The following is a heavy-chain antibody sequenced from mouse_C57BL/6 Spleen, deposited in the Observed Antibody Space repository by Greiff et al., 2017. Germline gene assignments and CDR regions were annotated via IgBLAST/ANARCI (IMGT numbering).Heavy chain of an antibody. J-gene: IGHJ3*01. Sequence: EVHLVESGGDLVKPGGSLKLSCAASGFTFSSYGMSWVRQTPDKRLEWVATISSGGSYTYYPDSVKGRFTISRDNAKNTLYLQMSSLKSEDTAMYYCARHGDYGYDKGTWFAYWGQGTLVTVSA. CDR1: GFTFSSYG. V-gene: IGHV5-6*01. D-gene: IGHD2-2*01. CDR3: ARHGDYGYDKGTWFAY. CDR2: ISSGGSYT.